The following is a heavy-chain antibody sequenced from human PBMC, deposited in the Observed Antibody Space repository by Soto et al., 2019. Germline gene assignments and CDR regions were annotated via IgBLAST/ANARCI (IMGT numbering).Heavy chain of an antibody. D-gene: IGHD5-18*01. J-gene: IGHJ6*02. CDR3: ARVDTAMVKDRPTYYFGMDV. CDR2: IDWDDDK. V-gene: IGHV2-70*01. CDR1: GFSLSTSGMC. Sequence: SGPTLVNPTQTLTLTCTFSGFSLSTSGMCVSWIRQPPGKALEWLALIDWDDDKYYSTSLKTRLTISKDTSKNQVVLTMTNMDPVDTATYYCARVDTAMVKDRPTYYFGMDVWGQGTTVTVSS.